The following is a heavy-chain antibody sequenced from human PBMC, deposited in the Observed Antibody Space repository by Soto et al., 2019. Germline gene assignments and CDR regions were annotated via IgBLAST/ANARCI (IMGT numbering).Heavy chain of an antibody. D-gene: IGHD3-22*01. CDR2: MNPNSGNT. J-gene: IGHJ6*02. CDR3: ARHADYYDSSGYYQPIGMDV. Sequence: ASVKVSCKASGYTFTSYDSNWVRQATGQGLEWMGWMNPNSGNTGYAQKFQGQVTISADKSISTAYLQWSSLKASDTAMYYCARHADYYDSSGYYQPIGMDVWGQGTTVTVSS. CDR1: GYTFTSYD. V-gene: IGHV1-8*01.